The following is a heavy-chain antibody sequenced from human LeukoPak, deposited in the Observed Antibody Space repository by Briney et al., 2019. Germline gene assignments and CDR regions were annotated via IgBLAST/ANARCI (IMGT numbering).Heavy chain of an antibody. CDR1: GFTFSSYA. V-gene: IGHV3-23*01. D-gene: IGHD7-27*01. CDR3: ARNWGLDY. J-gene: IGHJ4*02. CDR2: ISGSGGST. Sequence: GGSLRLSCAASGFTFSSYAMSWVRQAPGKGLEWVSAISGSGGSTYYADSLKGRFTISRDNSKNTLSLQMDTPGAEDTAVYYCARNWGLDYWGQGTLVTVSS.